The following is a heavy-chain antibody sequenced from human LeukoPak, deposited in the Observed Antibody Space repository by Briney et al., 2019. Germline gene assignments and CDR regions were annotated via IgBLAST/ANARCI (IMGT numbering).Heavy chain of an antibody. CDR2: IDTNTGNP. D-gene: IGHD3-22*01. J-gene: IGHJ4*02. Sequence: ASVKVSCKASGYTFTSYGISWVRQAPGQGLEWMGWIDTNTGNPTYAQGFAGRFVFSLDTSVTTTYLQISGLKAEDTAVYFCTRGRDTTGYSVYWGQGTLVTVSS. V-gene: IGHV7-4-1*02. CDR1: GYTFTSYG. CDR3: TRGRDTTGYSVY.